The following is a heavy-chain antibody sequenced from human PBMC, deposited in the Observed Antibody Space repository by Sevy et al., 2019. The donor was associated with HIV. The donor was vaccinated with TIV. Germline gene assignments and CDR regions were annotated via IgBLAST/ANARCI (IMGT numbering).Heavy chain of an antibody. D-gene: IGHD3-22*01. CDR3: AREVDSSSYYSNFDY. J-gene: IGHJ4*02. CDR2: IWYDGSNK. V-gene: IGHV3-33*04. Sequence: GGCLRLSCAASGFTFSSYGMHWVRQAPGKGLEWVAVIWYDGSNKYYADSVKGRFTISRDNSKNTLYLQMNSLRAEDAAVYYCAREVDSSSYYSNFDYWGQGTTVTVSS. CDR1: GFTFSSYG.